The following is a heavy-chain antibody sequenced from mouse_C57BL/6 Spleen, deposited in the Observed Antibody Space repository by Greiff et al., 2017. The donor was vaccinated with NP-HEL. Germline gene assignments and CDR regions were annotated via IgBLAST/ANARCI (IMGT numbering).Heavy chain of an antibody. CDR3: TRGHYYGPWYFDV. CDR1: GFTFSSYA. J-gene: IGHJ1*03. D-gene: IGHD1-2*01. CDR2: ISSGGDYI. Sequence: EVKLVESGEGLVKPGGSLKLSCAASGFTFSSYAMSWVRQTPEKRLEWVAYISSGGDYISYADTVKGRFTISRDNARNTLYLQMSSLKSEDTAMYYCTRGHYYGPWYFDVWGTGTTVTVSS. V-gene: IGHV5-9-1*02.